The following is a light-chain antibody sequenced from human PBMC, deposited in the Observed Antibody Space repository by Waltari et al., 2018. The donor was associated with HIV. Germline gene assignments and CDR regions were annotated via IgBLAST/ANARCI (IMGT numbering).Light chain of an antibody. J-gene: IGKJ4*02. CDR1: QSIGTD. V-gene: IGKV3-15*01. Sequence: IFMTQSPVNVSLYPGERASFTCRASQSIGTDLAWYQYRPGQAPRLLRYDTSTRAPGIAVTFSAIGSGTDFTLVISGLHSADCATYFCQQYHNWPPLTFG. CDR3: QQYHNWPPLT. CDR2: DTS.